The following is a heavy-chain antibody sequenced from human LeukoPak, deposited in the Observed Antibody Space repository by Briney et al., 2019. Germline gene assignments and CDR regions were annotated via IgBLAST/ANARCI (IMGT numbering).Heavy chain of an antibody. CDR2: IYPGDSDT. CDR1: GYSFTSYW. CDR3: ARGSLMIWGAFDI. J-gene: IGHJ3*02. V-gene: IGHV5-51*01. D-gene: IGHD3-16*01. Sequence: GESLKISCKGSGYSFTSYWIGWVRQMPGKGLEWMGFIYPGDSDTRYSPSFPGQVTISADKSISTAYLQWSSLKASDTAMYYCARGSLMIWGAFDIWGQGTMVTVSS.